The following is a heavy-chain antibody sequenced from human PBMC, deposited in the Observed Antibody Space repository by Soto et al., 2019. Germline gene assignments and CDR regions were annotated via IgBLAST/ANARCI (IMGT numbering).Heavy chain of an antibody. CDR1: GGSISSGGYY. Sequence: QVQLQESGPGLVKPSQTLSLTCTVSGGSISSGGYYWSWIRQHPGKGLEWIGYIYYSGSTYYNPSLKSRVTISVDTSKKQFSLKLSSVTAADTAVYYCARDSTITAMTIDYWGQGTLVTVSS. CDR3: ARDSTITAMTIDY. J-gene: IGHJ4*02. CDR2: IYYSGST. V-gene: IGHV4-31*03. D-gene: IGHD5-18*01.